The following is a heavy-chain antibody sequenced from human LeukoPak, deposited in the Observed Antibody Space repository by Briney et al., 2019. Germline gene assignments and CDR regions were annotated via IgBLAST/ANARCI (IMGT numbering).Heavy chain of an antibody. CDR1: GFTFSSYA. J-gene: IGHJ4*02. CDR3: AKDPKIFGTTGGVFDY. V-gene: IGHV3-23*01. Sequence: GGSLRLSCAASGFTFSSYAMSWVRQAPGKGLEWVSAISGSGGSTYYADSVKGRFTISRDNSKNTLYLQMNSLRAEDTAVYYCAKDPKIFGTTGGVFDYWGQGTLVTVSS. D-gene: IGHD1-14*01. CDR2: ISGSGGST.